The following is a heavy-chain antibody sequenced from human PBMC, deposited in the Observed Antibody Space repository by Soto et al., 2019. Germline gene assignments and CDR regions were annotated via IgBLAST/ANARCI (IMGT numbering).Heavy chain of an antibody. CDR1: GYTFPRNG. V-gene: IGHV1-18*01. J-gene: IGHJ6*02. D-gene: IGHD3-22*01. CDR3: VKDRDSNSWPSRDV. CDR2: ISPKSGSK. Sequence: ASVKVSCKTSGYTFPRNGISWVRQAPGQGLEWMGWISPKSGSKKYAQKFQGRVIMTTDTSTSTAYMELRSLRCDDTAVYYCVKDRDSNSWPSRDVWGPGTTVTVSS.